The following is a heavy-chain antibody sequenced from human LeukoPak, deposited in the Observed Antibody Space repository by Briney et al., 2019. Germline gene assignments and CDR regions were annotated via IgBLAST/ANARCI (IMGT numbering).Heavy chain of an antibody. V-gene: IGHV3-21*01. CDR1: GFTFNSYA. D-gene: IGHD3-22*01. CDR2: ISSSSSYI. CDR3: ASVPGYYDSSGYYY. J-gene: IGHJ4*02. Sequence: GGSLRLSCAASGFTFNSYAMTWVRQAPGKGLEWVSSISSSSSYIYYADSVKGRFTISRDNAKNSLYLQMNSLRAEDTAVYYCASVPGYYDSSGYYYWGQGTLVTVSS.